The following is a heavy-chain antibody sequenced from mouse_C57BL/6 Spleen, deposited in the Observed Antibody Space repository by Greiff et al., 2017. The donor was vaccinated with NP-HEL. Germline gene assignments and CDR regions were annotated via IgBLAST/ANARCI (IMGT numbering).Heavy chain of an antibody. Sequence: VQLQQSGAELVRPGASVKLSCTASGFNIKDYYMHWVKQRPEQGLEWIGRIDPEDGDTEYAPKFQGKATMTADTSSNTAYLQLSSLTSEDTAVYYCTTTYGSSYETRYWGQGTTLTVSS. V-gene: IGHV14-1*01. J-gene: IGHJ2*01. CDR3: TTTYGSSYETRY. CDR1: GFNIKDYY. D-gene: IGHD1-1*01. CDR2: IDPEDGDT.